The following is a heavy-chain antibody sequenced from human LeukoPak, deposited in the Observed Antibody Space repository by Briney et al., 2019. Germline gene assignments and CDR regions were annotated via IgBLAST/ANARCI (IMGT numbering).Heavy chain of an antibody. CDR3: AKDTTYYYDSSGYYRVLYFDY. CDR1: GFTFDDYA. Sequence: GRSLRLSFAASGFTFDDYAMHWVRQAPGKGLEWVSGISWNSGSIGYADSVKGRFTISRDNAKNSLYLQMNSLRAEDTALYYCAKDTTYYYDSSGYYRVLYFDYWGQGTLVTVSS. V-gene: IGHV3-9*01. D-gene: IGHD3-22*01. CDR2: ISWNSGSI. J-gene: IGHJ4*02.